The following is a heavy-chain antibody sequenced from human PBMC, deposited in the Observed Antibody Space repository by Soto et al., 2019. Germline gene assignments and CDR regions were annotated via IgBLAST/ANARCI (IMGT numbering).Heavy chain of an antibody. J-gene: IGHJ6*02. CDR3: ARGIAVADPLWYYGMDV. CDR1: GYTFTSYY. Sequence: ASVKVSCKASGYTFTSYYMHWVRQAPGQGLEWMGIINPSGGSTSYAQKFQGRVTMTRDTSTSTVYMELSSLRSEDTAVYYCARGIAVADPLWYYGMDVWGQGTTVTVS. D-gene: IGHD6-19*01. V-gene: IGHV1-46*01. CDR2: INPSGGST.